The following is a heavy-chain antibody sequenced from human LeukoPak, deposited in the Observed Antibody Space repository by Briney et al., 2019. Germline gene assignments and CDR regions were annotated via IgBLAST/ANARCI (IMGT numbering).Heavy chain of an antibody. CDR3: AMIALYSRGWHLSDAFDM. D-gene: IGHD6-19*01. Sequence: GGSLRLSCAASGFTFSSFGMSGGRHAPGKALEKGSVIRGSGGITYYADSVKGRFTISRDNSKNTLYLQMIALGDEDTAVYYCAMIALYSRGWHLSDAFDMWGQGTMVTVSS. CDR1: GFTFSSFG. J-gene: IGHJ3*02. CDR2: IRGSGGIT. V-gene: IGHV3-23*01.